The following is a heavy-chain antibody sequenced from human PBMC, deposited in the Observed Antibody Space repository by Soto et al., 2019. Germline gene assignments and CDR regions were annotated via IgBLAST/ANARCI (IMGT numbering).Heavy chain of an antibody. V-gene: IGHV3-73*01. J-gene: IGHJ4*02. D-gene: IGHD5-12*01. Sequence: VQLVESGGGLVQPGGSLKLSCAASGFTFSGSAMHWVRQASGKGLEWVGRIRSKANSYATAYAASVKGRFTISRDDSKNTAYLQMNSLKTEDTAVYYCTRLYSGYDWAPYWGQGTLVTVSS. CDR2: IRSKANSYAT. CDR3: TRLYSGYDWAPY. CDR1: GFTFSGSA.